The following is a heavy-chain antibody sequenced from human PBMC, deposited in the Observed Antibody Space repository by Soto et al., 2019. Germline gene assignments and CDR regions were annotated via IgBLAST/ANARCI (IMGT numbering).Heavy chain of an antibody. CDR3: AHAGDYDLLSFDH. V-gene: IGHV2-5*02. D-gene: IGHD4-17*01. CDR2: IYWDADQ. J-gene: IGHJ4*02. Sequence: QITLKESGPPLVRPAQTLTLTCAFSGFSLTTTSMGVAWIRQPPGKALDWLALIYWDADQRYSPSLKDRLTISKDTSRGRVVLTISNMNPEDTGTYFCAHAGDYDLLSFDHWGPGTLVTVSS. CDR1: GFSLTTTSMG.